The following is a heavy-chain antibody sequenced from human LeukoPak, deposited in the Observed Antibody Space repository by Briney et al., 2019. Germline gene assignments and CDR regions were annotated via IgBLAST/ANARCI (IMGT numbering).Heavy chain of an antibody. CDR1: GYSFTSSW. D-gene: IGHD5-12*01. CDR3: ARRGYSGYDLYYFDY. J-gene: IGHJ4*02. Sequence: GESLKISCKGSGYSFTSSWIGWVRQMPGKGLEWMGIIYPGDSDTRYSPSFQGQVTISADKSISTAYLQWSSLKASDTAMYYCARRGYSGYDLYYFDYWGQGTLVTVSS. V-gene: IGHV5-51*01. CDR2: IYPGDSDT.